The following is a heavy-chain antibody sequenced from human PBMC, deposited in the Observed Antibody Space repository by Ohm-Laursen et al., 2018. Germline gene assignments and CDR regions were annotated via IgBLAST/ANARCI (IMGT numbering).Heavy chain of an antibody. CDR2: ISYDGSNK. CDR1: GFTFSSYG. D-gene: IGHD6-25*01. CDR3: AKDVGGERMDV. J-gene: IGHJ6*02. Sequence: SLRLSCAAFGFTFSSYGMHWVRQAPGKGLEWVAVISYDGSNKYYADSVKGRFTISRDNSKNTAYLQMNSLRAEDMAVYYCAKDVGGERMDVWGQGTTVTVSS. V-gene: IGHV3-30*18.